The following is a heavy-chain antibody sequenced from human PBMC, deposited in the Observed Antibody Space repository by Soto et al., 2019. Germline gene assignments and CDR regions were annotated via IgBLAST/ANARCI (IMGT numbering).Heavy chain of an antibody. V-gene: IGHV1-69*01. CDR2: IIPIFGTA. D-gene: IGHD4-4*01. J-gene: IGHJ4*02. CDR1: GGTFSSYA. Sequence: QVQLVQSGAEVKKPGSSVKVSCKASGGTFSSYAISWVRQAPGQGLEWIGGIIPIFGTANYAQKFQGRVTIAADESTSTAYMELSSLRSEDTAVYYCARHDYSNYPYYFDYWGQGTLVTVSS. CDR3: ARHDYSNYPYYFDY.